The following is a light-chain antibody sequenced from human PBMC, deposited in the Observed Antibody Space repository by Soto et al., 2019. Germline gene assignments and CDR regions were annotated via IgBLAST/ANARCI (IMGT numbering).Light chain of an antibody. V-gene: IGKV3-15*01. Sequence: EIVMPQSPATLSVSPGARATLSRRASQSVRSNLAWYQQKGGQATRLLIYAASTRATGIPARFSGSGSGTEFTLTISSLQSEEFAVYYCQHYDHWPLTFGGGTKVDIK. CDR2: AAS. CDR3: QHYDHWPLT. CDR1: QSVRSN. J-gene: IGKJ4*01.